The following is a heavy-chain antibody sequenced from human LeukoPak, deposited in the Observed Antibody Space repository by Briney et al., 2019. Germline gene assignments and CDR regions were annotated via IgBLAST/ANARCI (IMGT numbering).Heavy chain of an antibody. V-gene: IGHV3-13*01. CDR2: IGTAGDT. CDR3: ARGNGGYYYDSSGYYYLPDY. D-gene: IGHD3-22*01. CDR1: GFTFSSYD. Sequence: GGSLRLSCAASGFTFSSYDMHWVRQATGKGLEWVSAIGTAGDTYYPGSVKGRFTISRENAKNSLYPQMNSLRAGDTAVYYCARGNGGYYYDSSGYYYLPDYWGQGTLVTVSS. J-gene: IGHJ4*02.